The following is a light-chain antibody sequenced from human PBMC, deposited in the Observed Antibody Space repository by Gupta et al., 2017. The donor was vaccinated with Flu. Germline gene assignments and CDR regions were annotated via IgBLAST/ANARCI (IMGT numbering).Light chain of an antibody. V-gene: IGKV1D-16*01. CDR1: QDIRTW. CDR3: QQYNSFPLT. CDR2: AAS. J-gene: IGKJ4*01. Sequence: DIQMTQLPSSLSASVGDRVTITGRASQDIRTWLAWYQQKPEQAPKSLIYAASNLQSGVPSRFSGGGSGTDFTLTISSLQAEDFATYYCQQYNSFPLTFGGGTKVEIK.